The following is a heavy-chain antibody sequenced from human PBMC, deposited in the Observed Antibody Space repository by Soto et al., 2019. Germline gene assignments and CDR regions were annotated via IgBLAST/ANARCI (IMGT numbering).Heavy chain of an antibody. Sequence: SLKVSCKAAGGSFSSYAISWVLQAPGQGLEWMGGIIPIFGTANYAQKFQGRVTITADKSTSTAYMELSSLRSEDTAVYYCARVLLDSSGYRTRNWFDPWGQGTLVTVSS. CDR2: IIPIFGTA. V-gene: IGHV1-69*06. CDR3: ARVLLDSSGYRTRNWFDP. CDR1: GGSFSSYA. J-gene: IGHJ5*02. D-gene: IGHD3-22*01.